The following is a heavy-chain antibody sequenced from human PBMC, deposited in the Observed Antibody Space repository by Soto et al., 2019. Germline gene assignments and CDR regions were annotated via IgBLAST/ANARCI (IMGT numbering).Heavy chain of an antibody. J-gene: IGHJ4*02. CDR3: AKYRRTDAEGYTFDY. CDR2: VYFVGYT. CDR1: GDSISGSY. V-gene: IGHV4-59*01. D-gene: IGHD2-15*01. Sequence: LSLTCTVSGDSISGSYWSWLRQLPGRGLQWIGYVYFVGYTTSTNYNPSLEGRVVMSVDKSKNQFSLQVTSVTAADTAVYFCAKYRRTDAEGYTFDYWGQGALVTVSS.